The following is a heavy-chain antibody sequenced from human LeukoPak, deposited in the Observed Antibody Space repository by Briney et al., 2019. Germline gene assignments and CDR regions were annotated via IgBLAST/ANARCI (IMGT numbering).Heavy chain of an antibody. J-gene: IGHJ4*02. V-gene: IGHV3-7*01. CDR2: IKEDGSEK. Sequence: GGSLRLSCAASGFIFRNYWMSWVRQAPGKGLEWVANIKEDGSEKYYVESVKGRFTISRDNAKNSLYLQMSSLRAEDTAVYYCARDEKVVGASGQDYWGQGTLVTVSS. CDR1: GFIFRNYW. D-gene: IGHD1-26*01. CDR3: ARDEKVVGASGQDY.